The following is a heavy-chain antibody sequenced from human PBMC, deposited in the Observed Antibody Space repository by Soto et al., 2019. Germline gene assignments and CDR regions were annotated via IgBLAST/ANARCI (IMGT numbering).Heavy chain of an antibody. V-gene: IGHV1-69*02. J-gene: IGHJ1*01. CDR1: GGTFSSYT. D-gene: IGHD2-15*01. CDR3: ARGVADGYFQR. Sequence: QVQLVQSGAEVKKPGSSVKVSCKASGGTFSSYTISWVRQAPGQGLAWMGRIIPILGIANYAQKFHGRVTIPADKSTSTAYIELSSLRSEDTAVYYCARGVADGYFQRCGQGTLVTVSS. CDR2: IIPILGIA.